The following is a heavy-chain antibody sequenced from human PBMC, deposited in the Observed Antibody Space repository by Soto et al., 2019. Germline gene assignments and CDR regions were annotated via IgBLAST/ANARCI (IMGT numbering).Heavy chain of an antibody. Sequence: QVQLQESGPGLVKPSETLSLTCTVSGGSISSYYWSWIRQPPGKGLEWIGYIYFRGSTNYNPSLQSRATIPVDTANNQFSPKLTSATAADTAMYYCVRESGSTGWYDYWGQGTLVTVSS. CDR1: GGSISSYY. J-gene: IGHJ4*02. CDR2: IYFRGST. CDR3: VRESGSTGWYDY. V-gene: IGHV4-59*01. D-gene: IGHD6-19*01.